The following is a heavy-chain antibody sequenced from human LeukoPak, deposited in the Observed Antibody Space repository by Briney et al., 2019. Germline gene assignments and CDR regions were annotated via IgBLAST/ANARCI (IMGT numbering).Heavy chain of an antibody. CDR2: IKSDGSRT. CDR1: GFTFSSHW. D-gene: IGHD4-17*01. CDR3: AREDYNDSGWYFDL. Sequence: GGSLRLSCAASGFTFSSHWMHWVSQAPGKGLVWVSRIKSDGSRTTYADSVKGRFTISRDNAKNTLYLQMNSLRAEDTAVYYYAREDYNDSGWYFDLWGRGTLVTVSS. J-gene: IGHJ2*01. V-gene: IGHV3-74*01.